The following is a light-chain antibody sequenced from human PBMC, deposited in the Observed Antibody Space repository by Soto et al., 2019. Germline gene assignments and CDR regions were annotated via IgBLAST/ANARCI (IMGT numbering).Light chain of an antibody. V-gene: IGKV1-39*01. Sequence: QFTQSPSSVSDSVGDRVTITCRASQGIGSYLAWYQQRPGEVPKFLIYAASSLQSGVPSRFSGSGSGTDFTLTISRLHPEDFATYYCQQSYSTPWTFGQGTKVDIK. CDR2: AAS. CDR1: QGIGSY. CDR3: QQSYSTPWT. J-gene: IGKJ1*01.